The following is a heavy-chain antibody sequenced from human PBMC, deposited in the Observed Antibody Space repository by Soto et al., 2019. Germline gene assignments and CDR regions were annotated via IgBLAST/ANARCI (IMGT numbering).Heavy chain of an antibody. J-gene: IGHJ2*01. CDR3: ARESHDILTGPPWVWYFDL. CDR1: GGSLSGYY. Sequence: QVQLQQWGAGPLRPLETLSLTCGVSGGSLSGYYWAWIRQSPGKGLEWIGEINDRGSINYNPSLKSLVSISVDTSKNHYSLNLRSVTAADTAVYYCARESHDILTGPPWVWYFDLWGRGTLVTVSS. D-gene: IGHD3-9*01. CDR2: INDRGSI. V-gene: IGHV4-34*01.